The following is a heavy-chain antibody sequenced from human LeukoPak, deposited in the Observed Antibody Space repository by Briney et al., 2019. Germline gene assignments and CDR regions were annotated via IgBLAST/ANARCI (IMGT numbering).Heavy chain of an antibody. CDR2: IIPISGTA. J-gene: IGHJ4*02. Sequence: SVKVSYKASGGTISSYAISWVRQAPGQGLDWMGGIIPISGTANYAQKFQGRVTITTDESTSTAYMELSSLRSEDTAVYYCARALLSVDRGYSYGYLPVDYWGQGTLVTVSS. CDR1: GGTISSYA. V-gene: IGHV1-69*05. CDR3: ARALLSVDRGYSYGYLPVDY. D-gene: IGHD5-18*01.